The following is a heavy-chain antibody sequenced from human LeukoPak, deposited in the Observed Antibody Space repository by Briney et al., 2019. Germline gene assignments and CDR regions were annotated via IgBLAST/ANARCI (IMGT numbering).Heavy chain of an antibody. CDR1: GGSISTYY. D-gene: IGHD4-11*01. Sequence: SETLSLTCTVSGGSISTYYWNWIRQPPGKGLEWIGYIYHSGSTNYNPSLQSRVTISVDTSKNQFSLNLNSVTAADTAVYYCARIRDYSQTKAEYYFDYWGQGTLVTVSS. CDR3: ARIRDYSQTKAEYYFDY. J-gene: IGHJ4*02. CDR2: IYHSGST. V-gene: IGHV4-59*01.